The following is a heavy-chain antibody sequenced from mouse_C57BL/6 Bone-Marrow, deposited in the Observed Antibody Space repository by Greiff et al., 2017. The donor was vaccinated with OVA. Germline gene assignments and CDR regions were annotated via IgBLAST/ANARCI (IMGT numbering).Heavy chain of an antibody. CDR2: IWAGGST. Sequence: VQLHESGPGLVAPSQSLSITCTVSGFSLTRYGVHWVRQPPGKGLEWLGVIWAGGSTNYNSALMSRLSISKDNSKSQVFLKMNSLQTDDTAMYYCARDRPYYAMDYWGQGTSVTVSS. V-gene: IGHV2-9*02. CDR1: GFSLTRYG. J-gene: IGHJ4*01. CDR3: ARDRPYYAMDY.